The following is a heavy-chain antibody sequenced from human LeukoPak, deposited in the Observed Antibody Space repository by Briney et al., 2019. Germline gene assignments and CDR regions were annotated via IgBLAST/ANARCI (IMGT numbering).Heavy chain of an antibody. CDR2: IRYDGSNK. V-gene: IGHV3-30*02. CDR3: ARVAHDYCSGGSCYSPFDY. Sequence: GGSLRLSCAASGFTFSNYGMHWVRQTPGKGLEWVAFIRYDGSNKYYADSVKGRFTISRDNSKNTLYLQMNSLRAEDTAVYYCARVAHDYCSGGSCYSPFDYWGQGTLVTVSS. D-gene: IGHD2-15*01. CDR1: GFTFSNYG. J-gene: IGHJ4*02.